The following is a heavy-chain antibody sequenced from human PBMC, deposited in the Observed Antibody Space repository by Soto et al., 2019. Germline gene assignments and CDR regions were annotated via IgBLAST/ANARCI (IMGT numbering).Heavy chain of an antibody. J-gene: IGHJ4*02. CDR3: ARRLGCSGDSCYDD. Sequence: QVQLVESGGGVVQPGRSLRLSCAASGFTFSGYAMHWVRQAPGKGLEWVAVISYDGDNEYYADSVKGRFTISRDNSKNTLYLQLDILRAEDTAVYYCARRLGCSGDSCYDDWGQGTLVTVSS. CDR1: GFTFSGYA. V-gene: IGHV3-30-3*01. CDR2: ISYDGDNE. D-gene: IGHD2-15*01.